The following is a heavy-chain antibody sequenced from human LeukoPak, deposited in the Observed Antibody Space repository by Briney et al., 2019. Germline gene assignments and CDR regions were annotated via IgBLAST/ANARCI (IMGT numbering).Heavy chain of an antibody. Sequence: SETLSLTCTVSGYSISSGYYWGWIRQPPGKGLEWIGSIYHGGSTYYNPSLKSRVTISVDTSKNQFSLKLSSVTAADTAVYYCARDVWELLSYYMDVWGKGTTVTVSS. J-gene: IGHJ6*03. CDR3: ARDVWELLSYYMDV. D-gene: IGHD1-26*01. CDR1: GYSISSGYY. CDR2: IYHGGST. V-gene: IGHV4-38-2*02.